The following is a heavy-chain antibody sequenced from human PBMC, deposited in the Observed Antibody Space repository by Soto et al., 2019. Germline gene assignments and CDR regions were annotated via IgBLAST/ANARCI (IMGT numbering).Heavy chain of an antibody. V-gene: IGHV3-13*01. D-gene: IGHD3-22*01. CDR1: GFTFSSYD. J-gene: IGHJ3*02. Sequence: PGGSLRLSCAASGFTFSSYDMHWVRQATGKGLEWVSAIGTAGDTYYPGSVKGRFTISRENAKNSLYLQMNSLRAGDTAVYYCARVNNYYDSSGFDAFDIWGQGTMAAV. CDR2: IGTAGDT. CDR3: ARVNNYYDSSGFDAFDI.